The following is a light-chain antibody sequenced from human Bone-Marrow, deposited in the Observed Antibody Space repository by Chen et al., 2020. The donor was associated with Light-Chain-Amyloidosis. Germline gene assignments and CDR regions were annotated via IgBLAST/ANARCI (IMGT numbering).Light chain of an antibody. V-gene: IGLV3-25*03. J-gene: IGLJ3*02. CDR1: ALPNQY. Sequence: SYELTQAPSMSLFPGQTARIPCSGDALPNQYVYWYQQQPGQAPVLMIYKDTERPSGIPERFSGSSAGTTVTLTISGVQAEDEADYDCQSVDSDGADRVFGGGTKLTV. CDR2: KDT. CDR3: QSVDSDGADRV.